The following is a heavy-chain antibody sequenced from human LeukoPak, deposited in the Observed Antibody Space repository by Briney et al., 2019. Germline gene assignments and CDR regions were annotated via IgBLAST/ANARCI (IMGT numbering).Heavy chain of an antibody. J-gene: IGHJ6*03. CDR1: GGTFSSYA. V-gene: IGHV1-69*05. Sequence: ASVKVSCKASGGTFSSYAISWVRQAPGQGLEWMGGIIPIFGTANYAQKFQGRVTITTDESTSTAYMELSSLRSEDTAVYYCARDSRELEWLSPNYYYYYMDVWGKGTTVTVSS. CDR3: ARDSRELEWLSPNYYYYYMDV. CDR2: IIPIFGTA. D-gene: IGHD3-3*01.